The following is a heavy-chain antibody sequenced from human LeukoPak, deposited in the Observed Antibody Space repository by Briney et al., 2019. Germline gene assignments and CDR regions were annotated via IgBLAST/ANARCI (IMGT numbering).Heavy chain of an antibody. Sequence: PGGSLRLSCAASGFTFSSYAMSWVRQAPGKGLEWVSAISGSGGSTYYADSVKGRFTISRDNSKNTLYLQMNSLRAEDTAVYYCAKGPTYYYDSSGYFNWGQGTLVTVSS. CDR3: AKGPTYYYDSSGYFN. CDR1: GFTFSSYA. CDR2: ISGSGGST. J-gene: IGHJ4*02. V-gene: IGHV3-23*01. D-gene: IGHD3-22*01.